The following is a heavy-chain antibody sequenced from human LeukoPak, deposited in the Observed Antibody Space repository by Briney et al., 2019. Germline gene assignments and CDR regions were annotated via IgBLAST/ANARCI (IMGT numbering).Heavy chain of an antibody. J-gene: IGHJ4*02. CDR3: ARLAAIRGVVFIDY. CDR1: GGSISSDSYY. CDR2: VFYSGTT. D-gene: IGHD3-10*01. V-gene: IGHV4-39*01. Sequence: SETLSLTCTVSGGSISSDSYYWGWIRRPPGKGLELIGTVFYSGTTYYNPSLRSRLTISVDTSKNQFSLRLTSVTAADTTVYYCARLAAIRGVVFIDYWGQGALVTVPS.